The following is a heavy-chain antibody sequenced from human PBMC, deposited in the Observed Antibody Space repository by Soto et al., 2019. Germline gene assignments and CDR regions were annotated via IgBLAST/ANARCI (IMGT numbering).Heavy chain of an antibody. V-gene: IGHV1-3*01. D-gene: IGHD3-3*01. CDR2: INAGNGNT. CDR3: ARDRSPGFFGVVQFWFAP. Sequence: QVQLVQSGAEVKKPGASVKVSCKASGYTFTSYAMHWVRQAPGQRLEWMGWINAGNGNTKYSQKFQGRVTITRDTSASTAYMELSSLRSEDTAVYYCARDRSPGFFGVVQFWFAPWGQGTLVTVSS. CDR1: GYTFTSYA. J-gene: IGHJ5*02.